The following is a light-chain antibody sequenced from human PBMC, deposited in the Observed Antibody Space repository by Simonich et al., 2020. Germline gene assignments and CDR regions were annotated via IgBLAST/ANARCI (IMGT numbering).Light chain of an antibody. J-gene: IGKJ1*01. CDR1: PRVVYSSNNKNY. V-gene: IGKV4-1*01. Sequence: DIVMTQSPDSLAVSLGERATINCKSSPRVVYSSNNKNYLAWYQQKPGQPPKRLIYWASTRESGVPGRFSGSGSGTDFTLTISSLQAEDVAVYYCQQYYRTPSWTFGQGTKVEIK. CDR3: QQYYRTPSWT. CDR2: WAS.